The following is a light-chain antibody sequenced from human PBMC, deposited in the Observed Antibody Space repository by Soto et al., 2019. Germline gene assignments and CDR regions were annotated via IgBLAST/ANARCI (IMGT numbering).Light chain of an antibody. CDR1: KLGNKY. V-gene: IGLV3-1*01. CDR2: QDI. J-gene: IGLJ1*01. CDR3: QAWDTSTNYV. Sequence: SYELTQPPSVSVSPGQTASITCSGDKLGNKYVCGYQQKPGQSPVLVIYQDIKRPSGIPERFSGSNSGNTATLTISGTQAMDEADYYCQAWDTSTNYVFGTGTKVTVL.